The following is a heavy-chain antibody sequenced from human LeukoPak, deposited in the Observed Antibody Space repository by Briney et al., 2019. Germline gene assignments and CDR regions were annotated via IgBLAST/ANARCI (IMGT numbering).Heavy chain of an antibody. CDR2: IYYSGST. D-gene: IGHD3-22*01. Sequence: SETLSLTCTVSGGSISSHYWSWIRQPPGKGLEWIGYIYYSGSTNYNPSLKSRVTISVDTSRNQFSLKLSSVTAADTAVYYCARGAVQYYYDSSGYYGGYYFDYWGQGTLVTVSS. CDR3: ARGAVQYYYDSSGYYGGYYFDY. CDR1: GGSISSHY. V-gene: IGHV4-59*11. J-gene: IGHJ4*02.